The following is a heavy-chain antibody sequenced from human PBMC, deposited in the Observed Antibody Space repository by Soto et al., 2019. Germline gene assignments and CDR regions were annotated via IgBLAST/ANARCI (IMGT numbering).Heavy chain of an antibody. Sequence: GGSLRLSCAVSGFPFSTYGFHWVRQPPGKGLEWVAVIVSDGIAKYHADSVEGRFTISRDNSKDTLYLQMNSLRAEDTAVYYCARDDAFGNENGFDIWGQGTMVTVSS. J-gene: IGHJ3*02. CDR1: GFPFSTYG. CDR3: ARDDAFGNENGFDI. D-gene: IGHD1-1*01. V-gene: IGHV3-33*04. CDR2: IVSDGIAK.